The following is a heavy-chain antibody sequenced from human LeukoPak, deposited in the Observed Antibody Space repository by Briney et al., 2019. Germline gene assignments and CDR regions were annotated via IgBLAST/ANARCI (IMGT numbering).Heavy chain of an antibody. CDR1: GHTFTAYY. CDR2: INPNSGGT. J-gene: IGHJ4*02. V-gene: IGHV1-2*06. D-gene: IGHD3-22*01. Sequence: GASVKVSCKASGHTFTAYYMFWVRQAPGQGLEWMGRINPNSGGTNFAPNFQGRVTMTRDTSISTAYMELSGLTSDDTAVYFCATYYSDTSARDWGQGTLVTVSS. CDR3: ATYYSDTSARD.